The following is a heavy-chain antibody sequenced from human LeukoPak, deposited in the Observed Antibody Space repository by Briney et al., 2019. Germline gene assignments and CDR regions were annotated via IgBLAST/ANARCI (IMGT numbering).Heavy chain of an antibody. D-gene: IGHD5-24*01. J-gene: IGHJ4*02. CDR3: AKGGWLQSPTDY. V-gene: IGHV3-30*18. CDR1: GFTFSSYG. CDR2: ISYDGSNK. Sequence: PGGSLRLSCAASGFTFSSYGMHWVRQAPGKGLEWAAVISYDGSNKYYADSAKGRFTISRDNSKNTLYLQMNSLRAEDTAVYFCAKGGWLQSPTDYWGQGTLVTVSS.